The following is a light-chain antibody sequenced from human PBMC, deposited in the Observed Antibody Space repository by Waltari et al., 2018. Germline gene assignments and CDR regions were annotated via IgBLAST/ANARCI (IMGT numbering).Light chain of an antibody. J-gene: IGLJ2*01. CDR1: TSDVGGYNS. V-gene: IGLV2-14*03. CDR2: DVS. CDR3: SSQSSDNVVL. Sequence: QSALTQPASVSGSPAQSITISCTGTTSDVGGYNSLSWYQDHPAQAPKVLIYDVSDRPSGISERFSGSKSGNTASLTISGLQAEDEADYYCSSQSSDNVVLFGGGTKLTVL.